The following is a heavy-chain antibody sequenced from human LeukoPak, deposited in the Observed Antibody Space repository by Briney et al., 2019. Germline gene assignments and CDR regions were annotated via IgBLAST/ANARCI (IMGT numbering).Heavy chain of an antibody. CDR3: ARDSQKWLVSSWFDP. CDR1: GDSLDSNG. D-gene: IGHD6-19*01. CDR2: IIPILGTT. V-gene: IGHV1-69*06. J-gene: IGHJ5*02. Sequence: SVKVSCKASGDSLDSNGITWVRQAPEQGLEWMGTIIPILGTTKYAEKFQGRLTITADTSTSTAYMELSSLRSDDTAVYYCARDSQKWLVSSWFDPWGQGTLVTVSS.